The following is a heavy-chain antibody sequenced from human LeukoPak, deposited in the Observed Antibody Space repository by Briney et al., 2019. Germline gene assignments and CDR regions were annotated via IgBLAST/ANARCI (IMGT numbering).Heavy chain of an antibody. CDR1: GFTFSSYS. CDR3: AREGPRGNSQFDY. V-gene: IGHV3-33*08. D-gene: IGHD2/OR15-2a*01. Sequence: GGSLRLSCAASGFTFSSYSKNWVRQAPGKGLEWVALIWYDGSNKYYTDSVKGRLTISRDNSKNTLYLQMNSLRAEDTAIYYCAREGPRGNSQFDYWGQGTLVTVSS. CDR2: IWYDGSNK. J-gene: IGHJ4*02.